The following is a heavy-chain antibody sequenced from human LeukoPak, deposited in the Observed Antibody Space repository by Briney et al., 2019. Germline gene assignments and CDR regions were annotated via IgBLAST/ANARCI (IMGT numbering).Heavy chain of an antibody. CDR2: IYRSGAT. Sequence: SETLSLTCAVSGDSFSGNNYWTWVRQPPGKGLEWIGEIYRSGATNYNPSLKSRVTVSQDKSKNQFSLKLNSVTAADTAIYYCARYSGYSDLNYWGQGVLVTVSS. CDR3: ARYSGYSDLNY. V-gene: IGHV4-4*02. J-gene: IGHJ4*02. CDR1: GDSFSGNNY. D-gene: IGHD3-10*01.